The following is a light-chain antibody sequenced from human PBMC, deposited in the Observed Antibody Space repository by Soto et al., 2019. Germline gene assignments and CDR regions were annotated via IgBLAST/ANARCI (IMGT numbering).Light chain of an antibody. J-gene: IGKJ4*01. Sequence: EIVLTQSPGTLSLSPGERATLSCRASQRISSYLAWYHQKPGQAPRLLIYDASNRATGIPARFSGSGSGTDFSLTIISLEPEDFSVYYCQQRSNWPPLTFGGGTKVEIK. CDR2: DAS. V-gene: IGKV3-11*01. CDR3: QQRSNWPPLT. CDR1: QRISSY.